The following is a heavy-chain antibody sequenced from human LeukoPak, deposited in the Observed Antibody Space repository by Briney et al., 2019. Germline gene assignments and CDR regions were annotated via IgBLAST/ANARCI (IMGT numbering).Heavy chain of an antibody. CDR1: GYTFTDYW. V-gene: IGHV5-51*01. Sequence: HGESLKISCKTSGYTFTDYWIGWVRQMPGKGLEWMGIIYPIDSDSKYSPSFQGQVAISADKSINTAYLQWSSLKASDTGIYYCARLWDSCFDYWGQGTLVTVSS. CDR2: IYPIDSDS. J-gene: IGHJ4*02. D-gene: IGHD3-16*01. CDR3: ARLWDSCFDY.